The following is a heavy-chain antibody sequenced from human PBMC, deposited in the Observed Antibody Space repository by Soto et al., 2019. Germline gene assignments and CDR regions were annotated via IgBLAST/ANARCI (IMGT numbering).Heavy chain of an antibody. Sequence: SQTLSLTCAISGDSVSSNSAAWNWIRQSPSRGLEWLGRTYYRSKWYNDYAVSVKSRITINPDTSKNQFSLQLNSVTPEDTAVYYCARVTNPYRLKIGYEDAFALWGQGTMVTVSS. CDR3: ARVTNPYRLKIGYEDAFAL. CDR1: GDSVSSNSAA. CDR2: TYYRSKWYN. V-gene: IGHV6-1*01. D-gene: IGHD5-12*01. J-gene: IGHJ3*01.